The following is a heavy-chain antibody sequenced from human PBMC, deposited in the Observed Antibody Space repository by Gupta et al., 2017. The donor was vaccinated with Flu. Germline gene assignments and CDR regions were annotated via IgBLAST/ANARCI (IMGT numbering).Heavy chain of an antibody. D-gene: IGHD2/OR15-2a*01. V-gene: IGHV4-39*01. CDR2: VGYSGNT. CDR3: ARRITYGKTFDY. Sequence: QLQLQESGPGLVKPSETLSLICTVSGGSISDTSYYWGWIRQPPGKGLEWIGKVGYSGNTFYNPSLKSRVTISVDTSKNQFSLKLSSVTAADTAVYYCARRITYGKTFDYWGQGSLVTVSS. J-gene: IGHJ4*02. CDR1: GGSISDTSYY.